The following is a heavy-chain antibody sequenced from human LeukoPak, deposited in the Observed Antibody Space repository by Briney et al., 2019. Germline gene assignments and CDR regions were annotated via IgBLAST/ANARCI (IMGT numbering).Heavy chain of an antibody. V-gene: IGHV4-34*01. CDR2: IHDSGNT. J-gene: IGHJ4*02. CDR1: GGPFSGYF. D-gene: IGHD3-10*01. CDR3: ARRYYYNLGSFPFDF. Sequence: SDTLSLTCAVSGGPFSGYFWSWIRQPPGKGLEWIGEIHDSGNTNYNPSLNSRVTISEATSKNQIYLNLRSVNAADTAVYYCARRYYYNLGSFPFDFWGQGTMVTVSS.